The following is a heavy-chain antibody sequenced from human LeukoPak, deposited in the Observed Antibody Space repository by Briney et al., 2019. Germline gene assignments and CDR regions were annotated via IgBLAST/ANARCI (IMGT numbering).Heavy chain of an antibody. Sequence: GESLKISCKGSGYSFTSYWIGWVRQMPGKGLEWMGIIYPGDSDTRYSPSFQGQVTISADKSISTAYLQWSSLKASDTAMYYCARLDAATRFPRGNFDLWGHGTLVTVSS. J-gene: IGHJ2*01. CDR1: GYSFTSYW. V-gene: IGHV5-51*01. CDR3: ARLDAATRFPRGNFDL. CDR2: IYPGDSDT. D-gene: IGHD2-15*01.